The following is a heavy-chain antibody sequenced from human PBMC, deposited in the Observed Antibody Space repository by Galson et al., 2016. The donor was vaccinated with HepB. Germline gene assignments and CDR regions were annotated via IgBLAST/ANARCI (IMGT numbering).Heavy chain of an antibody. CDR2: IYTGGST. J-gene: IGHJ3*02. CDR3: ARGFCSSDACWGHAFDI. V-gene: IGHV3-53*01. Sequence: SLRLSCAASGFTVGSTYMDWVRQAPGKGLEWVSVIYTGGSTYYADSVKGRFTISRDISKNTLYLQMNSLRAEDTAVYYCARGFCSSDACWGHAFDIWGQGTMVTVSS. CDR1: GFTVGSTY. D-gene: IGHD2-2*01.